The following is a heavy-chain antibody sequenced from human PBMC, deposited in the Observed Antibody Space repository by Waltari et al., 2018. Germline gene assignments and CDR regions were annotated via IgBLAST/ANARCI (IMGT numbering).Heavy chain of an antibody. Sequence: QVQLQLWGAGLLKPSETLSLTCAVYGGSFSDYYWTWIRQPPGMGLEWIGEIKHTGNTNYNPCLKSRVTLSIDTSKSKISLNLRSVTAADTAVYYCARPLPVGGYYWDLWAQGTLVTVSS. CDR1: GGSFSDYY. D-gene: IGHD3-22*01. CDR3: ARPLPVGGYYWDL. CDR2: IKHTGNT. V-gene: IGHV4-34*01. J-gene: IGHJ5*02.